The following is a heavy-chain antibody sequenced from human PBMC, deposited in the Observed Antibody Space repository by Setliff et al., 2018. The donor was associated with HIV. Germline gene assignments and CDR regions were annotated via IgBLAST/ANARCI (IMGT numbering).Heavy chain of an antibody. V-gene: IGHV4-39*01. D-gene: IGHD3-22*01. J-gene: IGHJ1*01. CDR3: ARQGYNYDSSGYLIPAGYFQH. CDR1: GGSISSSSYY. Sequence: SETLSLTCTVSGGSISSSSYYWGWIRQPPGKGLEWIGSIYYSGSTYYNPSLKSRVTISVGTSKNQFSLKLTSVTDADTAVYYCARQGYNYDSSGYLIPAGYFQHWGQGTLVTVSS. CDR2: IYYSGST.